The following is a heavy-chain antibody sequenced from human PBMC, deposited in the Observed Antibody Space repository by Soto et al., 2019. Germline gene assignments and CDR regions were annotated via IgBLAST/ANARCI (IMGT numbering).Heavy chain of an antibody. Sequence: PSQTLSLTCAISGDSVSSNSAAWNWIRQSPSRGLEWLGRTYYRSKWYNDYAVSVKSRITINPDTSKNQFSLQLNSVTPEDTAVYYCARRPTEYSSSFRWEYYYYGMDVWGQGTTVTVSS. CDR2: TYYRSKWYN. V-gene: IGHV6-1*01. D-gene: IGHD6-6*01. CDR1: GDSVSSNSAA. CDR3: ARRPTEYSSSFRWEYYYYGMDV. J-gene: IGHJ6*02.